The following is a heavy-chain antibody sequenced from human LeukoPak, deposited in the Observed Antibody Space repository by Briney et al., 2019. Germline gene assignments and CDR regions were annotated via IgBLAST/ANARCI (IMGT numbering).Heavy chain of an antibody. J-gene: IGHJ5*02. CDR2: ISASGSST. CDR3: ATNYGDYVNWFDP. Sequence: GGSLRLSCAASGFTFRSNAMGWVRQAPGQGLEWVSSISASGSSTWYTDSVKGRFTTYRDNSKNILSLQMNSLRAEDTALYYCATNYGDYVNWFDPWGQGIRVTVSS. D-gene: IGHD4-17*01. V-gene: IGHV3-23*01. CDR1: GFTFRSNA.